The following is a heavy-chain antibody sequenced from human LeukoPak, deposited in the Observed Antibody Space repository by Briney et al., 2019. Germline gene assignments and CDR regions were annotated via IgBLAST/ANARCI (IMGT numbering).Heavy chain of an antibody. CDR2: ISAYNGNT. D-gene: IGHD3-9*01. CDR3: ARTYYDILTGYYTVEFDP. V-gene: IGHV1-18*04. CDR1: GYTFSDHY. J-gene: IGHJ5*02. Sequence: EASVRVSCKASGYTFSDHYIHWVRQAPGQGLEWMGWISAYNGNTNYAQKLQGRVTMTTDTSTSTAYMELRSLRSDDTAVYYCARTYYDILTGYYTVEFDPWGQGTLVTVSS.